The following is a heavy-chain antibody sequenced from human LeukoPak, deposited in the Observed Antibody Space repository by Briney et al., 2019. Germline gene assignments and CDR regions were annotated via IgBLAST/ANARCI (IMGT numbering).Heavy chain of an antibody. V-gene: IGHV3-15*01. CDR3: ATEVMWGVPLDL. CDR2: IKSKTDDGTA. J-gene: IGHJ5*02. Sequence: GGSLRLSCAASGFTFNNAWMRWVRQAPGKGLEWVGRIKSKTDDGTADYAAPVKGRFTMSRDDSRDTLYLQMDSLKAEDTAVCFCATEVMWGVPLDLWGQGTLVTVSS. D-gene: IGHD2-21*01. CDR1: GFTFNNAW.